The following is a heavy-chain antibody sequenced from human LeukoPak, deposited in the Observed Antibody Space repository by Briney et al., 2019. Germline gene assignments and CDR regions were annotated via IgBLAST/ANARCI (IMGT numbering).Heavy chain of an antibody. Sequence: SETLSLTCTVSGGSISSYYWSWIRQPPGKGLEWIGYIYYSGSTNYNPSLKSRVTISVDTSKNQFSLKLSSVTAADTAVYYCARVVWEYSCGYGYYYYGMDVWGQGTTVTVSS. CDR2: IYYSGST. CDR3: ARVVWEYSCGYGYYYYGMDV. V-gene: IGHV4-59*01. D-gene: IGHD5-18*01. J-gene: IGHJ6*02. CDR1: GGSISSYY.